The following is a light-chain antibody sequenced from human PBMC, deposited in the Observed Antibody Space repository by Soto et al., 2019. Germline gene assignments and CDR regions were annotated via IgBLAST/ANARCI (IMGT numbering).Light chain of an antibody. Sequence: QSVLTQPASVSGSPGQSITISCTGTSSDVGGYNYVSWYQQHPDQAPKLMIYEVSNRPPGVSNRFSGSKSGNTASLTISVLQAEDEADYYCSSYTRNSTLVFGGGTKLTVL. J-gene: IGLJ2*01. CDR3: SSYTRNSTLV. CDR2: EVS. V-gene: IGLV2-14*01. CDR1: SSDVGGYNY.